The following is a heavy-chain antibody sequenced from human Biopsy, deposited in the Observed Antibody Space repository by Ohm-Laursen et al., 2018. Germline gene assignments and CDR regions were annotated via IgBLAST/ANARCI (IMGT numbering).Heavy chain of an antibody. V-gene: IGHV4-59*11. Sequence: TLSLTCTVSGGYFTGHYWSWIRQPPGKGLDWIGHISYTGYTCYNASLNSRVTISVDTSRNHFSLRLSFLTAADTVVYYCARGSDDFGGLFFPRWGQGTLLTVSS. CDR2: ISYTGYT. D-gene: IGHD4-23*01. CDR1: GGYFTGHY. J-gene: IGHJ4*02. CDR3: ARGSDDFGGLFFPR.